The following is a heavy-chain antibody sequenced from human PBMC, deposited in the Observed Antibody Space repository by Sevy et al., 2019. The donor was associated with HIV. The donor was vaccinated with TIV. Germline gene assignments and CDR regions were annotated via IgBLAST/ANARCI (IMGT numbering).Heavy chain of an antibody. Sequence: SETLSLTCTASGGFISSSSNFWGWIHQPPGKGLEWIGNIYYSGSTYYTPSLKSRVTISVDTSKNQFSLELSSVTAADTAVYYCARGRYFDWFPYYFDYWGQGTLVTVSS. D-gene: IGHD3-9*01. CDR1: GGFISSSSNF. CDR2: IYYSGST. CDR3: ARGRYFDWFPYYFDY. J-gene: IGHJ4*02. V-gene: IGHV4-39*01.